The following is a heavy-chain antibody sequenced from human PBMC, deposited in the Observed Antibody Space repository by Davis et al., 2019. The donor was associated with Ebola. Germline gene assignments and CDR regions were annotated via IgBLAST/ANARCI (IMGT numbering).Heavy chain of an antibody. V-gene: IGHV1-3*01. CDR3: ARDQDVLVPAAMPYYYYGMDV. J-gene: IGHJ6*02. D-gene: IGHD2-2*01. Sequence: AASVKVSCKASAYTFTSYAMHWMRQAPGQRLEWMGWIDPANGDTQYSQRFQGRVTITTDTSACTAYMELSSRRSDDTAVYYCARDQDVLVPAAMPYYYYGMDVWGQGTTVTVSS. CDR1: AYTFTSYA. CDR2: IDPANGDT.